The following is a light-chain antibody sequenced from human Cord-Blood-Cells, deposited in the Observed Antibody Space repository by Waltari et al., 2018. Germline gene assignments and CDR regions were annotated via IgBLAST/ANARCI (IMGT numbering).Light chain of an antibody. V-gene: IGKV4-1*01. CDR2: WAS. Sequence: DIVMTQSPDSLAVSLGERATINRKSSQSVLYSSNNKNYLAWYQQKPGQPPKLRIYWASTRESGVPDRFSGSGSGTDFTLTISSLQAEDVAVYYCQQYYSTPHTFGQGTKLEIK. CDR3: QQYYSTPHT. CDR1: QSVLYSSNNKNY. J-gene: IGKJ2*01.